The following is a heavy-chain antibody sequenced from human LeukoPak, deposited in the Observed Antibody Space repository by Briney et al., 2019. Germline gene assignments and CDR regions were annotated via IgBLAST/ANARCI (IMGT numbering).Heavy chain of an antibody. V-gene: IGHV4-34*01. CDR3: EVQIDSSRWYPGWFDP. J-gene: IGHJ5*02. D-gene: IGHD6-13*01. CDR2: INHSGSN. Sequence: SDTLSLICAVYGGSFSGYYWSWIPQPPGKGLEWIGDINHSGSNNYNPSLKSRVTISVDTSKTQFSLKLSSVTAADTAVYYCEVQIDSSRWYPGWFDPWGQGTLVTVSS. CDR1: GGSFSGYY.